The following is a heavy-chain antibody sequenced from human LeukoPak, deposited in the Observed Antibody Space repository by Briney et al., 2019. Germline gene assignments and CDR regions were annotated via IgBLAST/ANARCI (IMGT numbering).Heavy chain of an antibody. CDR1: GFTLSIFW. CDR3: ARVSGHTGSP. J-gene: IGHJ5*02. D-gene: IGHD5-12*01. CDR2: IKEDGGEK. Sequence: GGSLRLSCAASGFTLSIFWMGWVRQAPGKGLEWVATIKEDGGEKYYVDSVKGRFTVSRDNVKNSLYLQMNSLRGDDTAVYYCARVSGHTGSPWGQGTLVTVAS. V-gene: IGHV3-7*05.